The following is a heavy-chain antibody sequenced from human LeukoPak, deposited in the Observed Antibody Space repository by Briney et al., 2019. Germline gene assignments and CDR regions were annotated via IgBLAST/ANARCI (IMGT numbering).Heavy chain of an antibody. CDR2: TIPIFVTA. D-gene: IGHD3-9*01. Sequence: ASVKVSCKASGGTFSSYAISWVRQAPGQGLEWMGGTIPIFVTANYAQKFQGRVTITADKSTSTAYMELSSLRSEDTAVYYCAREPSFYDILTGYSNEWWFDPWGQGTLVTVSS. J-gene: IGHJ5*02. CDR3: AREPSFYDILTGYSNEWWFDP. V-gene: IGHV1-69*06. CDR1: GGTFSSYA.